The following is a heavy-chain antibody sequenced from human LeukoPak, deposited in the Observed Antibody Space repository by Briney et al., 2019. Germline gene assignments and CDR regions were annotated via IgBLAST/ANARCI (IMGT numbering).Heavy chain of an antibody. V-gene: IGHV1-18*01. CDR2: ISAHSGNT. Sequence: ASVKVSCKASGYTFTSYGISWVRQAPGQGLEWMGWISAHSGNTNYAQKVQGRVTMTTDTSTSTGYMELRSLRSDDTAVYYCARGGPAALTRYCSSTSCYRFRYYMDVWGKGTTVTVSS. CDR1: GYTFTSYG. CDR3: ARGGPAALTRYCSSTSCYRFRYYMDV. J-gene: IGHJ6*03. D-gene: IGHD2-2*02.